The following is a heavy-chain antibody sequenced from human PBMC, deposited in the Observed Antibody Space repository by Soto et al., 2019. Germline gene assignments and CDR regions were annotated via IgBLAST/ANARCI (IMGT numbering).Heavy chain of an antibody. CDR1: GGTFSSYA. CDR3: ARQAAAGHTTYYYCGMDV. D-gene: IGHD6-13*01. CDR2: IIPIFGTA. Sequence: SVKVSCKASGGTFSSYAISWVRQAPGQGLEWMGGIIPIFGTANYAQKFQGRVTITADESTSTAYMELSSLRSEDTAVYYCARQAAAGHTTYYYCGMDVWGQGTTVTVS. V-gene: IGHV1-69*13. J-gene: IGHJ6*02.